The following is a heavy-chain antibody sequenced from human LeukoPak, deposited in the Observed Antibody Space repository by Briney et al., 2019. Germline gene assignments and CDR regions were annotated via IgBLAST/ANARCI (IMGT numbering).Heavy chain of an antibody. CDR2: INPSGGST. CDR1: GYTFTSYG. J-gene: IGHJ4*02. V-gene: IGHV1-46*01. Sequence: GASVKVSCKASGYTFTSYGISWVRQAPGQGLEWMGIINPSGGSTSYARKFQGRVTMTRDTSTSTVYMELSSLRSEDTAVYYCARRSSGYDLDYWGQGTLVTVSS. D-gene: IGHD5-12*01. CDR3: ARRSSGYDLDY.